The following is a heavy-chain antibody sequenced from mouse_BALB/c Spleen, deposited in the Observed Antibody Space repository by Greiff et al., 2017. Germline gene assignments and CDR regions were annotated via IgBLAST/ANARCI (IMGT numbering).Heavy chain of an antibody. V-gene: IGHV5-15*02. J-gene: IGHJ3*01. CDR3: ARAYYSLSY. CDR1: GFTFSDYG. Sequence: EVKVVESGGGLVQPGGSRKLSCAASGFTFSDYGMAWVRQAPGKGPEWVAFISNLAYSIYYADTVTGRFTISRENAKNTLYLEMSSLRSEDTAMYYCARAYYSLSYWGQGTLVTVSA. D-gene: IGHD1-1*01. CDR2: ISNLAYSI.